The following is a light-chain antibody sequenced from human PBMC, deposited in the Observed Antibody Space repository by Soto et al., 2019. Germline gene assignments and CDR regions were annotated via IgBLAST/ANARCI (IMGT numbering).Light chain of an antibody. CDR1: QNVRNS. CDR2: DAS. Sequence: DIQMTQSPSTLSASIGDRVTITCRASQNVRNSLAWYQQRPGKAPNLLIYDASSLQIGVPPRFSGGGSGTEFTLTISSLQPDDFATYYCQHYTSDSIATFGQGTRLDIK. V-gene: IGKV1-5*01. J-gene: IGKJ5*01. CDR3: QHYTSDSIAT.